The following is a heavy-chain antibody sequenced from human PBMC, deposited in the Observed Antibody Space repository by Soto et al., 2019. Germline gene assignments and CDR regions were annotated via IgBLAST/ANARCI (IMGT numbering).Heavy chain of an antibody. CDR2: IYYTGRT. V-gene: IGHV4-59*08. CDR3: ASTQDVGYMDV. Sequence: QVQLQESGPGLVKPSETLSLTCTVSGGSISSYFWSWIRQSPGKGLEWIAYIYYTGRTNYNPSLKNRVSISLDMSKRQFSLKLSSVTAADTAVYYCASTQDVGYMDVWGKGTTVSVSS. CDR1: GGSISSYF. D-gene: IGHD1-26*01. J-gene: IGHJ6*03.